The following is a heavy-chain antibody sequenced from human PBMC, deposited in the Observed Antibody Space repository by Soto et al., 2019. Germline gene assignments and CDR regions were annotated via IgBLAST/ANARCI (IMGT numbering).Heavy chain of an antibody. J-gene: IGHJ6*02. CDR3: ARDTGPNGYNYYYFGMDD. CDR2: ISYDGSDK. D-gene: IGHD5-18*01. Sequence: GGSLRLSCAASGFTFSNYAMHWVRQAPGKGLEWVAVISYDGSDKYNANSVKGRFTISRDNSKNTLYLQMNSLRAEDTAVYYCARDTGPNGYNYYYFGMDDWGQGTTVTVSS. CDR1: GFTFSNYA. V-gene: IGHV3-30-3*01.